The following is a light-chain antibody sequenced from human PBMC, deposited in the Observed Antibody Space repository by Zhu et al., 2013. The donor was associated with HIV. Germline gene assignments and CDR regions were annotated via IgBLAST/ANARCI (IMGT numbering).Light chain of an antibody. Sequence: EIVLTQSPGTLSLSPGERTTLSCRASQTVTSSYLAWYQHKPGQAPRLLIYGASTRAIGIPDRFSGSGSGTDFTLTISRLEPEDFAVYFCQQYGSSPLTFGGGT. J-gene: IGKJ4*01. CDR3: QQYGSSPLT. CDR2: GAS. CDR1: QTVTSSY. V-gene: IGKV3-20*01.